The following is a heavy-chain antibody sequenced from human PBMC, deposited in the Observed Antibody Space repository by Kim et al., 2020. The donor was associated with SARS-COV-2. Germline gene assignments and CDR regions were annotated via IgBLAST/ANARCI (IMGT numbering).Heavy chain of an antibody. J-gene: IGHJ6*02. V-gene: IGHV3-21*01. D-gene: IGHD3-10*01. CDR1: GFTFSSYS. CDR2: ISSSSSYI. CDR3: ARDGNTMVRGVINYYGMDV. Sequence: GGSLRLSCAASGFTFSSYSMNWVRQAPGKGLEWVSSISSSSSYIYYADSVKGRFTISRDNAKNSLYLQMNSLRAEDTAVYYCARDGNTMVRGVINYYGMDVWGQGTTVTVSS.